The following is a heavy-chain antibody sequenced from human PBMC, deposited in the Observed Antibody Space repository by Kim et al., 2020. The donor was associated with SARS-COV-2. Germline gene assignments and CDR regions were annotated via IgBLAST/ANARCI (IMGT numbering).Heavy chain of an antibody. J-gene: IGHJ3*02. CDR2: IYYSGST. V-gene: IGHV4-31*03. CDR3: ARGGGVSDAFDI. CDR1: GGSISSGGYY. Sequence: SETLSLTCTVSGGSISSGGYYWSWIRQHPGKGLEWIGYIYYSGSTYYNPSLKSRVTISVDTSKNQFSLKLSSVTAADTAVYYCARGGGVSDAFDIWGQGTMVTVSS. D-gene: IGHD3-10*01.